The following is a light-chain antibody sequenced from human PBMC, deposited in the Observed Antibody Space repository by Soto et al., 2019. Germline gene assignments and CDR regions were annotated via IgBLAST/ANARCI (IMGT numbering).Light chain of an antibody. CDR2: AAS. CDR3: QHGYSTPLT. V-gene: IGKV1-39*01. J-gene: IGKJ4*01. Sequence: DSQRTQSPSSLSSSTGDRLTITCRASQSIRTYLNWYQQKPGKAPNLLIYAASTLQSGVPSRFSGSGSGTDFTLTISSLQPEDFATYFCQHGYSTPLTFGGGTKVDIK. CDR1: QSIRTY.